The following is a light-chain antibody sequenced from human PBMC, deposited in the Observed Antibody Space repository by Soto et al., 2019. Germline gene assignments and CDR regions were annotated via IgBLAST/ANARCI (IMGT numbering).Light chain of an antibody. CDR3: QQYGSSGT. V-gene: IGKV1-5*01. J-gene: IGKJ1*01. CDR1: QSLSNW. Sequence: IQMTQSPSTLSASVGDRVTITCRASQSLSNWLAWYQQKPGKAPKLLIYTASSLQSGVPSRFSGSGSGTDFTLTINGLQPEDFAVYYCQQYGSSGTFGQGTKVDIK. CDR2: TAS.